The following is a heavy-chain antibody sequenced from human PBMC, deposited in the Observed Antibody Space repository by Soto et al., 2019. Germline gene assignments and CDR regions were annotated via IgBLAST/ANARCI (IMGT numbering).Heavy chain of an antibody. J-gene: IGHJ3*02. Sequence: PGGSLKISCKASGYTFPNYWIGWVRQMPGKGPERMGIVYPDDSTDRYNPTFQGQVTISADKSISTAFLQWSGLRASDTAMYYCARLRTSVTTEDAFDIWGPGTMVTVSS. D-gene: IGHD4-17*01. V-gene: IGHV5-51*01. CDR2: VYPDDSTD. CDR1: GYTFPNYW. CDR3: ARLRTSVTTEDAFDI.